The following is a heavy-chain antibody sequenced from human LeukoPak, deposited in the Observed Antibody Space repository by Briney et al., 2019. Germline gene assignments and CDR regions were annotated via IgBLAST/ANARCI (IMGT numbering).Heavy chain of an antibody. CDR1: GFTFSSYG. V-gene: IGHV3-30*03. D-gene: IGHD3-10*01. Sequence: PGGSLRLSCAASGFTFSSYGMHWVRQAPGKGLEWVAVISYDGSNKYYADSVKGRFTISRDNSKNTLYLQMNSLRAEDTAVYYCARAFGWGGSGSYYHYYGMDVWGQGTTVTVSS. CDR2: ISYDGSNK. CDR3: ARAFGWGGSGSYYHYYGMDV. J-gene: IGHJ6*02.